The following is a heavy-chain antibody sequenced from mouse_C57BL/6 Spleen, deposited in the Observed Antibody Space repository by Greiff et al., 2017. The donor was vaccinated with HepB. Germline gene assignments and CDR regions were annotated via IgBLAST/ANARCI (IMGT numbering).Heavy chain of an antibody. CDR1: GFTFSDYG. Sequence: DVKLVESGGGLVKPGGSLKLSCAASGFTFSDYGMHWVRQAPEKGLEWVAYISSGSSTIYYADTVKGRFTISRDNAKNTLFLQMTSLRSEDTAMYYCAALYYGSSYENYWGQGTTLTVSS. J-gene: IGHJ2*01. CDR2: ISSGSSTI. V-gene: IGHV5-17*01. CDR3: AALYYGSSYENY. D-gene: IGHD1-1*01.